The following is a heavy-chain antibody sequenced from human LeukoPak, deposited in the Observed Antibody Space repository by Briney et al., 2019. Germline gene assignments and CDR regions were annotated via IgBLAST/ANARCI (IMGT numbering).Heavy chain of an antibody. CDR2: IYPDDSDT. CDR1: AYSFTTDW. D-gene: IGHD6-19*01. Sequence: ESLKISCKGSAYSFTTDWIGWVRQLPGKGLEWMGAIYPDDSDTRYSPSFQGQVTISADKSISTAYLQWSSLKGSDTAMYYCARQSIAVAGPFVYWGQGTLVTVSS. J-gene: IGHJ4*02. V-gene: IGHV5-51*01. CDR3: ARQSIAVAGPFVY.